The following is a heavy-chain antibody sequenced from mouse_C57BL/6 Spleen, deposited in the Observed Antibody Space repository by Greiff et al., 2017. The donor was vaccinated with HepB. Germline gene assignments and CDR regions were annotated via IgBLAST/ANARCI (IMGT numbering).Heavy chain of an antibody. Sequence: ESGPGLVKPSQSLSLTCSVTGYSITCGYYWNWIRQFPGNKLEWMGYISYDGSNNYNPSLKNRISITRDTSKNQFFLKLNSVTTEDTATYYCARGGGNWDEGYFDVWGTGTTVTVSS. CDR1: GYSITCGYY. V-gene: IGHV3-6*01. J-gene: IGHJ1*03. CDR2: ISYDGSN. D-gene: IGHD4-1*02. CDR3: ARGGGNWDEGYFDV.